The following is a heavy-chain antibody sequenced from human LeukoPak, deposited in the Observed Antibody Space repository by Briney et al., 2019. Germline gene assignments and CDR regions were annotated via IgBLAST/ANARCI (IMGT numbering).Heavy chain of an antibody. CDR3: ARAVGASRNFFDY. CDR1: GYSISSGFY. Sequence: PSETLSLTCTVSGYSISSGFYWCWSRQPPGRGLEGFGSIYHSGSTYYNPSLKSRVTVSVDTSKNPFSLHLSSLTAADTAVYYCARAVGASRNFFDYWGQGTLVTVSS. CDR2: IYHSGST. D-gene: IGHD1-26*01. J-gene: IGHJ4*02. V-gene: IGHV4-38-2*02.